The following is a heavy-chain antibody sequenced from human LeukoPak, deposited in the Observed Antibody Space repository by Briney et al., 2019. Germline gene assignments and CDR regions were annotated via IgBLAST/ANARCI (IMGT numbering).Heavy chain of an antibody. Sequence: ASVMVSCKASGYTFTSYSLHWVRQAPGQGLEWMGLINPSDESTTYAQKFRGRVTMTRDTSTNTVYMELTSLRSEDTAMHYCARDSRPQWLATGPVDYWGQGTLVTVSS. V-gene: IGHV1-46*01. CDR2: INPSDEST. J-gene: IGHJ4*02. D-gene: IGHD6-19*01. CDR1: GYTFTSYS. CDR3: ARDSRPQWLATGPVDY.